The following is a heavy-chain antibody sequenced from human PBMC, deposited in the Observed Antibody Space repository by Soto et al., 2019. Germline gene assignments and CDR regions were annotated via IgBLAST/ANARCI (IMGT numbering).Heavy chain of an antibody. CDR2: IYWDDDK. D-gene: IGHD1-1*01. J-gene: IGHJ4*02. V-gene: IGHV2-5*02. CDR1: GFSLDTSGVA. CDR3: AHRGKTTTTTYFFDH. Sequence: QITLKESGPTLVKPTQTLTLTCTFSGFSLDTSGVAVGWIRQPPGKTLEWLALIYWDDDKRYSPFLQSRLTITKDTPNNQVVLTLTNMDPVDTATYYCAHRGKTTTTTYFFDHWGQGTLVTVSS.